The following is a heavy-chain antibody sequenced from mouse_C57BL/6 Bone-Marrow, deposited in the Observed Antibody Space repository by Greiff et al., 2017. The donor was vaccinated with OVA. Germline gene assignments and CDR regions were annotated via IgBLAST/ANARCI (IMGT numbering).Heavy chain of an antibody. Sequence: EVQVVESGGGLVKPGGSLKLSCAASGFTFSSYAMSWVRQTPEKRLEWVATISDGGSYTYYPDNVKGRFTISRDNAKNNLYLQMSHLKSEDTAMYYCARDARATEYFDYWGQGTTLTVSS. CDR2: ISDGGSYT. V-gene: IGHV5-4*01. CDR3: ARDARATEYFDY. CDR1: GFTFSSYA. D-gene: IGHD3-1*01. J-gene: IGHJ2*01.